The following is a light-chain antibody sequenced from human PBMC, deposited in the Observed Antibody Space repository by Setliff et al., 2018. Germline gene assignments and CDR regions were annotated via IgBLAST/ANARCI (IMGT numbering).Light chain of an antibody. CDR1: NSDVGGHNY. J-gene: IGLJ1*01. Sequence: QSALTQPASVSGSPGQSISISCTGSNSDVGGHNYVSWYQQHPGKAPKLLISDVSHRPSGVSIRFSGSKSGNTASLTISGLQAEDEADYYCSSYTTSSTLVFGTGTKVTVL. CDR2: DVS. CDR3: SSYTTSSTLV. V-gene: IGLV2-14*03.